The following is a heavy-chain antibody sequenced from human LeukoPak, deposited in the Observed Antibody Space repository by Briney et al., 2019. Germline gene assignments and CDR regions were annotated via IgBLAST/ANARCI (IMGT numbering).Heavy chain of an antibody. CDR2: INPSGGST. CDR1: GYTFTSYY. D-gene: IGHD1-14*01. CDR3: ASLATGPGYDAFDI. Sequence: ASVKVSCKASGYTFTSYYMHWVRQAPGHGLEWIGIINPSGGSTSYAQKFQGRVTMTRDTSTSTVYMELSSLRSEDTAVYYCASLATGPGYDAFDIWGQGTMVTVSS. V-gene: IGHV1-46*01. J-gene: IGHJ3*02.